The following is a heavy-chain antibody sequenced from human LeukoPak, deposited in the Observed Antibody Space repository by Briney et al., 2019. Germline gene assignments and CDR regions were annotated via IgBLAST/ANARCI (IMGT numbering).Heavy chain of an antibody. CDR1: GFTFSSYA. J-gene: IGHJ6*02. Sequence: GRSLRLSCAASGFTFSSYAMHWVRQAPGKGLEWVAVISYDGSNKYYADSVKGRFTISRDNSKNTLYLQMNSLRAEDTAVYYCARDKNYDILTGYFYYYGMDVWGQGTTVTVSS. D-gene: IGHD3-9*01. V-gene: IGHV3-30-3*01. CDR2: ISYDGSNK. CDR3: ARDKNYDILTGYFYYYGMDV.